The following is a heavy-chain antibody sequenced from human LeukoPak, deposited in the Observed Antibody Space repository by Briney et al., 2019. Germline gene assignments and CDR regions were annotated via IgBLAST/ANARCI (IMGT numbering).Heavy chain of an antibody. D-gene: IGHD6-13*01. J-gene: IGHJ4*02. CDR2: IYYSGST. CDR1: GGSTSSYY. Sequence: SETLSLTCTVSGGSTSSYYWSWIRQPPGKGLEWIGYIYYSGSTNYNPSLKSRVTISVDTSKNQFSLKLSSVTAADTAVYYCASYRIAAAGTLFDYWGQGTLVTVSS. V-gene: IGHV4-59*08. CDR3: ASYRIAAAGTLFDY.